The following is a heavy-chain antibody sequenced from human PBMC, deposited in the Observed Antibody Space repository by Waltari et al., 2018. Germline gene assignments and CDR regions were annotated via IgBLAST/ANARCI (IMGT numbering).Heavy chain of an antibody. J-gene: IGHJ6*02. CDR1: GFTFNIYA. V-gene: IGHV3-30-3*01. Sequence: QVQLVASGGDMVQPGRSLRLSCAASGFTFNIYAMHWVRQAPGKGLEWVAAITKDGVDKHYADSVKGRFTISRDNSKNTVDLQMSSLRAEDTALYYCARDWDVWGQGTTVTVSS. CDR2: ITKDGVDK. CDR3: ARDWDV.